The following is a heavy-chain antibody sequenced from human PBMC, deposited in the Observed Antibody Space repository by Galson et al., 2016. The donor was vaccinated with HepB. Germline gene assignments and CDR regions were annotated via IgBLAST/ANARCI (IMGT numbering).Heavy chain of an antibody. CDR1: GFIFSRYS. D-gene: IGHD6-13*01. V-gene: IGHV3-21*06. CDR2: IRSSSSYI. CDR3: ARDLGTFSSSWYSD. J-gene: IGHJ4*02. Sequence: SLRLSCAASGFIFSRYSMNWVRQAPGKGLEWVSSIRSSSSYIYYADSVKGRFTISRDNAKNSLYLQMNSLRAEDTAVYYCARDLGTFSSSWYSDWGQGTLVTVSS.